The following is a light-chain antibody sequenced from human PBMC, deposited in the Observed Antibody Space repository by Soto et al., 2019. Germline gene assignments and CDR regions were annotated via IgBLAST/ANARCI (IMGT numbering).Light chain of an antibody. V-gene: IGKV3-15*01. J-gene: IGKJ4*01. CDR1: QTVSSN. CDR3: QQYDNWPLT. CDR2: GSS. Sequence: EIVMTQSPATLSVSPGERTTLSCRASQTVSSNLAWYQQKPGQPPRLLISGSSTRATGIPARFSGNGSGTEFTLTISSLQSADFAIYYCQQYDNWPLTFGGGTKVEIK.